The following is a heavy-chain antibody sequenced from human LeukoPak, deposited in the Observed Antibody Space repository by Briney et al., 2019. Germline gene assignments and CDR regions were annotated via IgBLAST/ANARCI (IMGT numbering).Heavy chain of an antibody. CDR2: ISSSSSYT. V-gene: IGHV3-11*06. D-gene: IGHD3-22*01. CDR1: GFTFSDYY. CDR3: ARGITMIVVVIVD. Sequence: KAGGSLRLSCAASGFTFSDYYMSWIRQAPGKGLEWVSYISSSSSYTNYADSVKGRFTISRDNAKNSLYLQMNSLRAEDTAVYYCARGITMIVVVIVDWGRGTLVAVSS. J-gene: IGHJ4*02.